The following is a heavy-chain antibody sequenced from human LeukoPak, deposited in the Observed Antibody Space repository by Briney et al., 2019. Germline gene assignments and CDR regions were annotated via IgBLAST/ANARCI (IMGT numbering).Heavy chain of an antibody. D-gene: IGHD1-20*01. CDR2: INHSGST. CDR1: GGSFSGYY. V-gene: IGHV4-34*01. CDR3: ASLTGTTDYYYYYMDV. J-gene: IGHJ6*03. Sequence: SETLSLTCAVYGGSFSGYYWSWIRQPPGKGLEWIGEINHSGSTTYNPSLKSRVTISVDTSKKQFSLKLSSVTAADTAVYYCASLTGTTDYYYYYMDVWGKGTTVTVSS.